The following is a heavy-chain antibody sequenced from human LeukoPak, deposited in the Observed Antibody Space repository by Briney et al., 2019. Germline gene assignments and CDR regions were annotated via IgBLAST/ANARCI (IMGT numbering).Heavy chain of an antibody. CDR1: GFTFSTYW. D-gene: IGHD2-15*01. J-gene: IGHJ4*02. CDR2: ISSDASIT. Sequence: PGGSLRLSCVASGFTFSTYWMSWVRQAPGKGLVWVSRISSDASITSYADPVKGRFTISRDNAKNTLYLQMNSLRAEDTALYYCATSARTYIGSSLDYWGQGTLVTVSS. V-gene: IGHV3-74*01. CDR3: ATSARTYIGSSLDY.